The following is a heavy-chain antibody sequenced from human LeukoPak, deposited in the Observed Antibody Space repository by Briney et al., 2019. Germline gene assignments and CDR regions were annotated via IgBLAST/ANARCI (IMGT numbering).Heavy chain of an antibody. J-gene: IGHJ4*02. D-gene: IGHD3-22*01. CDR3: ATHYYYDSSGPGGYYFDY. CDR1: GGSISSYY. V-gene: IGHV4-59*01. CDR2: IYYSGST. Sequence: SETLSLTCTVSGGSISSYYWSCTRQPPGKGLEWIGYIYYSGSTNYNPSLKSRVTISVDTSNNQFSLKLSSVTAADTAVYYCATHYYYDSSGPGGYYFDYWGQGTLVTVSS.